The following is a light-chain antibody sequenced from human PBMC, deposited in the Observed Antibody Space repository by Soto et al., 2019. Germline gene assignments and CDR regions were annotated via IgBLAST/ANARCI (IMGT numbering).Light chain of an antibody. Sequence: EIVLTQSPATLSLPPGERATLSCRASQSINRHLAWYQQKPGQAPRLLILDASDRATGIPARFSGSGSGTDFTLPISSLAAEDFAVYYCKQRSNWPPVTFGGGTKVEIK. J-gene: IGKJ4*01. CDR3: KQRSNWPPVT. V-gene: IGKV3-11*01. CDR2: DAS. CDR1: QSINRH.